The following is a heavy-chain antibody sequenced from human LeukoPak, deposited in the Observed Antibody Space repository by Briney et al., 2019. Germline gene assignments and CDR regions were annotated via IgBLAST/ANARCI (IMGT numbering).Heavy chain of an antibody. J-gene: IGHJ5*02. CDR1: GYTFTSYY. D-gene: IGHD6-13*01. Sequence: GASVKVSCKASGYTFTSYYMHWVRQAPGEGLEWMGIINPTGGSTSYAQKFQGRVTMTRDTSTSTAYMELSSLRSEDTAVYYCATQRRLFAYSSSWYATRLCKWFDPWGQGTLVTVSS. CDR2: INPTGGST. CDR3: ATQRRLFAYSSSWYATRLCKWFDP. V-gene: IGHV1-46*01.